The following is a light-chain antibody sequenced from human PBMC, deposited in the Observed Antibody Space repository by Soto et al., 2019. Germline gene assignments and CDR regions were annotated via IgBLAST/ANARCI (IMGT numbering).Light chain of an antibody. CDR1: QTISSW. J-gene: IGKJ5*01. Sequence: DIQMTQSPSTLSGSVGDRVTITCRASQTISSWLAWYQQKPGKAPKLLISKASSLESGAPSRFSGSGSGTEFSLTISSLQPDDFATYYCQQYKAYSYTFGQGTRLEIK. CDR3: QQYKAYSYT. CDR2: KAS. V-gene: IGKV1-5*03.